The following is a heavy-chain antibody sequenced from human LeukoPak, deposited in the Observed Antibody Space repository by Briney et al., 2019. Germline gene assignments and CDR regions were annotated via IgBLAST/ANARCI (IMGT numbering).Heavy chain of an antibody. CDR2: IYYSGST. V-gene: IGHV4-59*08. CDR1: GGSISSYY. CDR3: ARLRMDTAMVYFDY. Sequence: KPSETLSLTCTVSGGSISSYYWSWLRQPPGKGREGIGHIYYSGSTNYNPSLKSRVTISVDTPKNQSSLKLSSVTAADTAAYYCARLRMDTAMVYFDYWGQGTLVTVSS. D-gene: IGHD5-18*01. J-gene: IGHJ4*02.